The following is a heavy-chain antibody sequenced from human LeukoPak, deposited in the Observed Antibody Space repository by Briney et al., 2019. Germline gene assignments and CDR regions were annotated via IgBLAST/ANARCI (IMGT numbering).Heavy chain of an antibody. V-gene: IGHV4-61*02. CDR1: GGSISSGSYY. J-gene: IGHJ5*02. D-gene: IGHD3-10*01. CDR2: IYTSGST. Sequence: SSETLSLTCTVSGGSISSGSYYWSWIRQPAGKGLEWIGRIYTSGSTNYNPSLKSRVTISVDTSKNQFSLKLSSVTAADTVVYYCASHYYGSGSYTSSFDPWGQGTLVTVSS. CDR3: ASHYYGSGSYTSSFDP.